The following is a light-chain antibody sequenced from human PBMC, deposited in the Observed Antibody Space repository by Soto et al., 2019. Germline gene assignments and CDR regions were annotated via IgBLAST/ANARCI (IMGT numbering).Light chain of an antibody. CDR1: ISDVGAYNY. CDR3: TSYAGSDIWV. CDR2: EVS. J-gene: IGLJ3*02. V-gene: IGLV2-8*01. Sequence: QSVLTQPPSASGSPGQSVTISCTGTISDVGAYNYVSWYQQYPGKAPKLMIYEVSKRPSGVPDRFSGSKSGKTASLTVSGLQPEDEADYYCTSYAGSDIWVFGGGTKVTVL.